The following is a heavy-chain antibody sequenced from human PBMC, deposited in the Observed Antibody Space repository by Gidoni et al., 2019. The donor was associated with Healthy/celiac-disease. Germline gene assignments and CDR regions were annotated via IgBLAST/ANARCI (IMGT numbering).Heavy chain of an antibody. D-gene: IGHD4-17*01. CDR3: ARASTTVTPFFDI. Sequence: QVQLVQSGAEVKKPGASVKVSCKASGSTFTSYYMHWVRETPGQGLEWMGRFNPSGGSTSYEQKFQGRVTMTRETSTSTVYMELRSLRSEETAVYYCARASTTVTPFFDIWGQGTMVTVSS. CDR1: GSTFTSYY. J-gene: IGHJ3*02. V-gene: IGHV1-46*01. CDR2: FNPSGGST.